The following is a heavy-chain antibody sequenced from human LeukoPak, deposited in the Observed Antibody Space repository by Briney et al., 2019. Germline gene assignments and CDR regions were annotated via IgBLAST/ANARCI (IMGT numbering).Heavy chain of an antibody. J-gene: IGHJ4*02. V-gene: IGHV1-2*02. Sequence: ASVKVSCKPSGYSFTHFFLHWVRQAPRQGLEWMGWINPNSGVTNYAQKFEGRVTMTRDTSIRKASMELSSLRSADTAVYYCARDRGGIGWLFDYWGQGTQVTVSS. CDR3: ARDRGGIGWLFDY. CDR1: GYSFTHFF. CDR2: INPNSGVT. D-gene: IGHD3-16*01.